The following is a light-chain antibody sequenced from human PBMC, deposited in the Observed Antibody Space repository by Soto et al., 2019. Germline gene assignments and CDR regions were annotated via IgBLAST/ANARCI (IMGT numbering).Light chain of an antibody. CDR1: SSDVGGYNY. Sequence: QLVLTQPPSASGSPGQSVTISCTGTSSDVGGYNYVSWYQHHPGNAPKLMIFEVNKRASGVPDRFSGSKSGNTASLTVSGLQAEDEADYYCSSYAGSNTPYVFGTGTKVTVL. V-gene: IGLV2-8*01. CDR2: EVN. CDR3: SSYAGSNTPYV. J-gene: IGLJ1*01.